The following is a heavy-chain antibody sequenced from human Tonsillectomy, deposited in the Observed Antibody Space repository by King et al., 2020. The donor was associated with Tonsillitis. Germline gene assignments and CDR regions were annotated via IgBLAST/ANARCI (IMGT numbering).Heavy chain of an antibody. CDR3: ARISGYDRAYYFDY. J-gene: IGHJ4*02. CDR2: ISSTTTYI. D-gene: IGHD5-12*01. V-gene: IGHV3-21*01. CDR1: GFTFMSYS. Sequence: VQLVESGGGLVKPGGSLRLSCAASGFTFMSYSMNWVRQAPVKVLECVSSISSTTTYIYYADSVKGRFTISRDNAKNSLYLQMNSLRAEDTAVYYCARISGYDRAYYFDYWGQGTLVTVS.